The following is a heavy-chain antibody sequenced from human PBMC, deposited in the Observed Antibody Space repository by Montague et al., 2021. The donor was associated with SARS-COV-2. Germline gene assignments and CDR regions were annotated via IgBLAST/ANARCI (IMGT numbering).Heavy chain of an antibody. Sequence: PALVKPTQTLTLTCTFSGFSLSTSGMCVSWIRQPPVKALEWLALIDWDDDKYYSTSLKTRLTISKDTSKNQAVLTMTNMDPVDTATYYCARISAWYSSGWSAFDYWGRGTLVTVSS. D-gene: IGHD6-19*01. CDR1: GFSLSTSGMC. CDR2: IDWDDDK. V-gene: IGHV2-70*01. CDR3: ARISAWYSSGWSAFDY. J-gene: IGHJ4*02.